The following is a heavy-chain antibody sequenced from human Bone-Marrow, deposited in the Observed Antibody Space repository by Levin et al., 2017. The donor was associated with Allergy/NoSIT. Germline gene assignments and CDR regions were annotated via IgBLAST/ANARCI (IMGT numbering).Heavy chain of an antibody. CDR2: IYYGGST. CDR1: GGSISSSTYY. D-gene: IGHD2-15*01. Sequence: SETLSLTCTVSGGSISSSTYYWGWIRQPPGKGLEWIGSIYYGGSTYYNPSLKSRVTISVDTSKNQFSLKLSSVTAADTAVYYCARRGSCSGGGCSQGRPFDFWGQGTLVTVSS. J-gene: IGHJ4*02. CDR3: ARRGSCSGGGCSQGRPFDF. V-gene: IGHV4-39*01.